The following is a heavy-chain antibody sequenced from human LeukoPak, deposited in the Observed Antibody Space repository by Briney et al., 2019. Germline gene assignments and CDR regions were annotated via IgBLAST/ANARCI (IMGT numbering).Heavy chain of an antibody. CDR2: INQDGSQK. V-gene: IGHV3-7*05. CDR1: GFTFSSYQ. CDR3: ARFRYYYISGRGWFDP. J-gene: IGHJ5*02. Sequence: PGGSLRLSCAASGFTFSSYQMSWVRQAPGKGLECVANINQDGSQKYSVDSVKGRFTISRDNAKNSLYLQMDSLRAEDTAVYYCARFRYYYISGRGWFDPWGQGTLVSVSS. D-gene: IGHD3-10*01.